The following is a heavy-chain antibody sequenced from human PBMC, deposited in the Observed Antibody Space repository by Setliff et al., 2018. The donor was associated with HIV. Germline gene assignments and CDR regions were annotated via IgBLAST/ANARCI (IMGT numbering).Heavy chain of an antibody. CDR3: ARGQGCGGGCHYAFEM. V-gene: IGHV4-38-2*02. CDR2: IYHSGNT. CDR1: GDSISSDFY. Sequence: PSETLSLTCTVSGDSISSDFYWGWIRQPPGKGLEWIGSIYHSGNTYYMPSLQSRVTISVDMSKNQFSLNLNSVIAADTAVYYCARGQGCGGGCHYAFEMWGQGTMVTVSS. D-gene: IGHD2-21*02. J-gene: IGHJ3*02.